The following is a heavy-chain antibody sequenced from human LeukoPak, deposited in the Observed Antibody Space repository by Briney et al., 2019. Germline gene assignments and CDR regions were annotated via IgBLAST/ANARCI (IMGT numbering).Heavy chain of an antibody. D-gene: IGHD2-2*01. V-gene: IGHV3-74*01. CDR1: GFTFSSYW. CDR3: ARGVGYCSSTSCYWWFDP. J-gene: IGHJ5*02. CDR2: INSDGSST. Sequence: GGSLRLSCAASGFTFSSYWMHWVRQAPGKGLAWVSRINSDGSSTSYADSVKGRFTISRDNAKNTLYLQMNSLRAEDTAVYYCARGVGYCSSTSCYWWFDPWGQGTLVTVSS.